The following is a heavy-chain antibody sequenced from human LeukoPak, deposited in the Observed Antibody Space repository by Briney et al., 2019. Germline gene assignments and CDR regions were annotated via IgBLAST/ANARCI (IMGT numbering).Heavy chain of an antibody. Sequence: ASVKVSCKTSGYTFIDYYIHWVRQAPGQGLEWMAWINPNIGGTNYAQKFQGRVTMTRDTSISTAYMEPSRLGSDDTAVYYCARDLGYNWNLPEYYFDYWGQGTLVTVSS. CDR1: GYTFIDYY. CDR3: ARDLGYNWNLPEYYFDY. J-gene: IGHJ4*02. D-gene: IGHD1-20*01. CDR2: INPNIGGT. V-gene: IGHV1-2*02.